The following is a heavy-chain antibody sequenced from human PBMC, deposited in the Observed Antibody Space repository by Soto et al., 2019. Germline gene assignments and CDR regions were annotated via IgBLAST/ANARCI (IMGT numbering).Heavy chain of an antibody. CDR2: IYPGDSDT. V-gene: IGHV5-51*01. CDR1: GYSFTTYW. D-gene: IGHD3-9*01. J-gene: IGHJ4*02. CDR3: ARVDDVLTGYSWFDFAF. Sequence: PGESLKISCKGSGYSFTTYWIAWVRQMPGKGLEWMGIIYPGDSDTRYSPSFQGQVTISADKSISTAYLQWRSLKASDTAMYYCARVDDVLTGYSWFDFAFGGQGTLVTVS.